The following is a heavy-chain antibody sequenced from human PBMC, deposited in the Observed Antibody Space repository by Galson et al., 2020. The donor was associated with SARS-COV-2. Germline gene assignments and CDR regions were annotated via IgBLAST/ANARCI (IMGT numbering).Heavy chain of an antibody. CDR2: ISYDGRNK. J-gene: IGHJ4*02. D-gene: IGHD2-15*01. CDR3: ARDLVVVAATPLDY. Sequence: GESLKISCAASGFTFSSYAMHWVRQAPGKGLEWVAVISYDGRNKYYADSVKGRFTISRDNSKNTLYLQMNSLRAEDTAVYYCARDLVVVAATPLDYWGQGTLVTVSS. CDR1: GFTFSSYA. V-gene: IGHV3-30*04.